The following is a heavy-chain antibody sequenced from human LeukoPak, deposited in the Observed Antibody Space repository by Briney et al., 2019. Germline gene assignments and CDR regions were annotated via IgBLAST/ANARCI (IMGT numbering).Heavy chain of an antibody. CDR2: SSAYNGNT. CDR1: GYTFTSYG. D-gene: IGHD3-22*01. V-gene: IGHV1-18*01. CDR3: ARGHLYYYDSRPPGFDP. J-gene: IGHJ5*02. Sequence: WASVKVSCKASGYTFTSYGISWVRQAPGQGLEWMGWSSAYNGNTNYAQKLQGRVTMTTDTSTSTAYMELRSLRSDDTAVYYCARGHLYYYDSRPPGFDPWGQGTLVTVSS.